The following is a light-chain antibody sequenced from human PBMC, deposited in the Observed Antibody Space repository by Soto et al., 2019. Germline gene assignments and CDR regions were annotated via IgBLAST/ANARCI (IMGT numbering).Light chain of an antibody. CDR2: EVR. CDR1: SSVVGAYDF. J-gene: IGLJ1*01. Sequence: QSVLTQPASVSGSPGQSITIPCTGTSSVVGAYDFVSWYQQHPDKAPKLMIYEVRNRPSGVSNRFSGSKSVNTATLTISGLQAEDEADYYCSSYTTSSTRVFGTGTKVTVL. V-gene: IGLV2-14*03. CDR3: SSYTTSSTRV.